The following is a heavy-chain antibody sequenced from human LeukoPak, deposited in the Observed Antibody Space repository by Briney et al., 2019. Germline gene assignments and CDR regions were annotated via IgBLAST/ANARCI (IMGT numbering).Heavy chain of an antibody. CDR2: IYSGGST. D-gene: IGHD5-24*01. V-gene: IGHV3-53*01. CDR1: GFTVSSNY. CDR3: AKGLGNNWYPAFDY. J-gene: IGHJ4*02. Sequence: GGSLRLSCAASGFTVSSNYMSWVRQAPGKGLEWVSVIYSGGSTYYADSVKGRFTISRDNSKNTLYLQMNSLRAEDTAVYYCAKGLGNNWYPAFDYWGQGTLVAVSS.